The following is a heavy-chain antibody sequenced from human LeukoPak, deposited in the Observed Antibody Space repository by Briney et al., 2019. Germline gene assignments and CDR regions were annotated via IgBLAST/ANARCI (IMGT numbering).Heavy chain of an antibody. Sequence: PGGSLRLSCAASGFTFDDSAMHWVRQTPGKGLEWVSFISVVGGSTYYADSVKGRFTISRDNAKNSLYLQMNSLRAEDTAVYYCAREGDGHNYVDYWGQGTLVTVSS. CDR2: ISVVGGST. CDR1: GFTFDDSA. J-gene: IGHJ4*02. CDR3: AREGDGHNYVDY. V-gene: IGHV3-43*02. D-gene: IGHD5-24*01.